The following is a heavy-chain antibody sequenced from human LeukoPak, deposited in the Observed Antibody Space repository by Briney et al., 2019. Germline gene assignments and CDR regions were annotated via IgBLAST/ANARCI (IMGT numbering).Heavy chain of an antibody. Sequence: GGSLRLSCAASGFTFSSYGMYWVRQAPGKGLEWVAFIRYDGSNKYYADSVKGRFTVYRDNSKNTLYLQMNSLRAEDTAVYYCAREAGGRYYYYYMDVWGKGTTVTISS. CDR3: AREAGGRYYYYYMDV. CDR2: IRYDGSNK. CDR1: GFTFSSYG. D-gene: IGHD1-26*01. V-gene: IGHV3-30*02. J-gene: IGHJ6*03.